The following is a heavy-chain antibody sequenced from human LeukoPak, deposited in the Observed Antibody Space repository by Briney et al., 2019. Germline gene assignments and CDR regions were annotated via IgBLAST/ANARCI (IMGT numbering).Heavy chain of an antibody. CDR1: GGTFSSYA. J-gene: IGHJ4*02. V-gene: IGHV1-69*13. CDR2: IIPIFGTA. CDR3: ARDPGIVVAGGFPSAL. D-gene: IGHD6-19*01. Sequence: SVKVSCKASGGTFSSYAISWVRQAPGQGLEWMGGIIPIFGTANYAQKFQGRVTITADESTSTAYMELSSLRSEDTAVYYCARDPGIVVAGGFPSALWGQGTLVIVSS.